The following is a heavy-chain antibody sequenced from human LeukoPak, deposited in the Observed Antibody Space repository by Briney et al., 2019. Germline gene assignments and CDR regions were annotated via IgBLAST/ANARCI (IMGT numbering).Heavy chain of an antibody. V-gene: IGHV4-34*01. Sequence: SETLSLTCVVYGESFSGYSWSWIRQPPGKGLEWIGEINQRRNTNYNPSLKSRVTVSIDTSKNQFSLKLSSVTAAGTAVYYCARHGWHAWYFDLWGRGTLVTVSS. D-gene: IGHD6-19*01. CDR2: INQRRNT. J-gene: IGHJ2*01. CDR1: GESFSGYS. CDR3: ARHGWHAWYFDL.